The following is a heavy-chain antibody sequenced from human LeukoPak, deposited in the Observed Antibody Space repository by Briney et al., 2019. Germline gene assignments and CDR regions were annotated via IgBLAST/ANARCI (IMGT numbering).Heavy chain of an antibody. Sequence: GGSLRLSCEASGFTFSAYAMTWVRQAPGKGLEWVSSIGSDNKPHYSESVKGRFAISRDNSKSTLYLQMNSLRAEDTAVYYCAKTPGGSGLRFDYWGQGTLVTVSS. J-gene: IGHJ4*02. V-gene: IGHV3-23*05. CDR3: AKTPGGSGLRFDY. D-gene: IGHD6-19*01. CDR1: GFTFSAYA. CDR2: IGSDNKP.